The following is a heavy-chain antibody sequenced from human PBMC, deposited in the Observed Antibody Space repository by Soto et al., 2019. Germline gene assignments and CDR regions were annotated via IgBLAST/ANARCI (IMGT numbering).Heavy chain of an antibody. Sequence: GGSLRLSCAASGFTFSSYAMSWVRQAPGKGLEWVSAISGSGGSTYYADSVKGRFTISRDNSKNTLYLQMNSLRAEDTAVYYCAQIPGLSWSGYYYYYMDVWGKGTTVTVSS. CDR1: GFTFSSYA. V-gene: IGHV3-23*01. D-gene: IGHD2-2*01. CDR3: AQIPGLSWSGYYYYYMDV. J-gene: IGHJ6*03. CDR2: ISGSGGST.